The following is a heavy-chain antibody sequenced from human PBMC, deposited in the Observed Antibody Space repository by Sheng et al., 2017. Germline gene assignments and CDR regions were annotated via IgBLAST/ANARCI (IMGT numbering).Heavy chain of an antibody. CDR1: GGSFSGYY. J-gene: IGHJ6*03. Sequence: QVQLQQWGAGLLKPSETLSLTCAVYGGSFSGYYWSWIRQPPGKGLEWIGEINHSGSTNYNPSLKSRVTISVDTSKNQFSLKLSSVTAADTAVYYCARLPRGGRVNYYYMDVWDQGP. CDR2: INHSGST. CDR3: ARLPRGGRVNYYYMDV. D-gene: IGHD3-16*01. V-gene: IGHV4-34*01.